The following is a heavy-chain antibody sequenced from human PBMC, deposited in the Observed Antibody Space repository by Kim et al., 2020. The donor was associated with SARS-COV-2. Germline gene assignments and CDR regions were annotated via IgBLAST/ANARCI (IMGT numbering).Heavy chain of an antibody. D-gene: IGHD3-3*01. Sequence: GGSLRLSCAASGFTFSSYAMSWVRQAPGKGLEWVSAISGSGGSTYYADSVKGRFTISRDNSKNTLYLQMNSLRAEDTAVYYCAKDRPFRETTYYDFWARRDYYGMDVWGQGTTVTVSS. V-gene: IGHV3-23*01. CDR2: ISGSGGST. CDR1: GFTFSSYA. CDR3: AKDRPFRETTYYDFWARRDYYGMDV. J-gene: IGHJ6*02.